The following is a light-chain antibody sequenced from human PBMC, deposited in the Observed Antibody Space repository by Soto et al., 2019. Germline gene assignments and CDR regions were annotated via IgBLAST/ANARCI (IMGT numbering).Light chain of an antibody. V-gene: IGLV2-18*01. CDR2: EVR. CDR3: SLYTSENTYV. J-gene: IGLJ1*01. CDR1: STDFVSYNR. Sequence: QSAMTQPPSVSGSPGHSVTISCTGTSTDFVSYNRVSWYQQPPGTAPKLMIYEVRKRPSGVPDRFSGSKSGNTASLTISGLQAADEADYYCSLYTSENTYVFGTGTKLTVL.